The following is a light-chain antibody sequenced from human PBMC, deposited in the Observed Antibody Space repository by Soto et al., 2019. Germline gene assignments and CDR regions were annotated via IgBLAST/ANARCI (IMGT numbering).Light chain of an antibody. CDR1: SSDVGGYDY. V-gene: IGLV2-14*01. CDR2: EVS. J-gene: IGLJ1*01. Sequence: QSAVTQPASVSGSPGQSITISCTGTSSDVGGYDYVSWYQQYPGKAPRLIIYEVSSRPSGVSNRFSGSKSGNTASLTISGLRAEDEGDYYCSSYTSTSTLVFGTGTKLTVL. CDR3: SSYTSTSTLV.